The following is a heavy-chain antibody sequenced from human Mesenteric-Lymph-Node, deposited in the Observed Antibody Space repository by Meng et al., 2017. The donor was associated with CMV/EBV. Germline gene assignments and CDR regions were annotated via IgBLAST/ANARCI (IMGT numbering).Heavy chain of an antibody. V-gene: IGHV3-74*01. CDR1: GFSFSNYW. J-gene: IGHJ4*02. CDR3: ASSAL. D-gene: IGHD1-26*01. Sequence: GESLKISCAASGFSFSNYWMHWVRQAPGKGLVWVSRINSDGSSTTYADSVKGRFTISRDNAKNTQYLQMNSLRAEDTAVYYCASSALWGQGTLVTVSS. CDR2: INSDGSST.